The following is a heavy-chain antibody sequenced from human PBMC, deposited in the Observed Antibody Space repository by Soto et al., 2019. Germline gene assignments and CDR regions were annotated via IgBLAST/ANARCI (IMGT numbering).Heavy chain of an antibody. CDR3: ATDAKIHHSSFDY. D-gene: IGHD6-13*01. J-gene: IGHJ4*02. V-gene: IGHV1-24*01. CDR2: FDPEDGDT. CDR1: GYTLTELS. Sequence: ASVKVSCKVSGYTLTELSMHWVRQAPGKGLEWMGGFDPEDGDTIYAQKFQGRVTMTEDTSTDTAYMELSSLRSEDTAVYYCATDAKIHHSSFDYWGQGTLVTVSS.